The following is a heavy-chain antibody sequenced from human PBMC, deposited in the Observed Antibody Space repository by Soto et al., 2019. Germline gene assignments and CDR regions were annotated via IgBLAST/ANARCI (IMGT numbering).Heavy chain of an antibody. CDR2: INPSGGST. J-gene: IGHJ6*02. V-gene: IGHV1-46*01. CDR1: GYTFTSYY. CDR3: ARVNSYYDSSGFYGMDV. D-gene: IGHD3-22*01. Sequence: GPPVKVSCKASGYTFTSYYMHWVRQAPGQGLEWMGIINPSGGSTSYAQKFQGRVTMTRDTSTSTVYMELSSLRSEDTAVYYCARVNSYYDSSGFYGMDVWGQGTTVTVSS.